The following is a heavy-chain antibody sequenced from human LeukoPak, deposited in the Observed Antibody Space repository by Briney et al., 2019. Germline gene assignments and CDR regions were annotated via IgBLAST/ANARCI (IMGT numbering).Heavy chain of an antibody. J-gene: IGHJ4*02. CDR1: GGSISSGDYY. CDR2: IYYSGST. Sequence: SQTLSLTCTVSGGSISSGDYYWSWIRQPPGKGLEWIGYIYYSGSTYYNPSLKSRVTISVDTSKNQFSPKLSSVTAADTAVYYCARAAPTNYYDSSGYSIDYWGQGTLVTVSS. D-gene: IGHD3-22*01. V-gene: IGHV4-30-4*01. CDR3: ARAAPTNYYDSSGYSIDY.